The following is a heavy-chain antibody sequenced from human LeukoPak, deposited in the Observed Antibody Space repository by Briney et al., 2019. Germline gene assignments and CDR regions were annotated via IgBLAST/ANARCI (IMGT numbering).Heavy chain of an antibody. V-gene: IGHV3-21*04. D-gene: IGHD6-13*01. CDR2: ISSSSSDK. J-gene: IGHJ3*02. CDR3: AGYSSSYLLDI. Sequence: GGSLRLSCAASGCTFSSYSMNWVRQAPGKGLEWVAAISSSSSDKYYADSVTAPFTTSRDNPNNSLYLQLTPLRAEATALYSCAGYSSSYLLDIGGQGTMDTVSS. CDR1: GCTFSSYS.